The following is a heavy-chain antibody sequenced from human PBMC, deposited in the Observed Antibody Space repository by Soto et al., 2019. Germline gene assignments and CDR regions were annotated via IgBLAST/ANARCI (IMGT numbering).Heavy chain of an antibody. CDR1: GFTFSSYG. CDR2: IWYDGSNK. J-gene: IGHJ6*02. Sequence: QVQLVESGGGVVQPGRSLRLSCAASGFTFSSYGMHWVRQAPGKGLEWVAVIWYDGSNKYYADSVKGRFTISRDNSKKAIYLQMNSLRAEDTAVYYCAREWANCSGGSCYFNYYYGMDVWGQGTTVTVSS. D-gene: IGHD2-15*01. V-gene: IGHV3-33*01. CDR3: AREWANCSGGSCYFNYYYGMDV.